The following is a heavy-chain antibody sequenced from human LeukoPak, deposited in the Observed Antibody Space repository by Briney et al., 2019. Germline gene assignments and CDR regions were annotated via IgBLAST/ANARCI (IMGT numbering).Heavy chain of an antibody. CDR1: GGSISSYC. Sequence: SETLSLTCTVSGGSISSYCWSWIRKPPGKGLEWIGYIYYSGSTNYNPSLKSRVTISVDTSKNQFSLRLSSVTAADTAVNYCARDDGVAVFDPWGQGTLVTVSS. D-gene: IGHD2-8*01. CDR2: IYYSGST. J-gene: IGHJ5*02. V-gene: IGHV4-59*01. CDR3: ARDDGVAVFDP.